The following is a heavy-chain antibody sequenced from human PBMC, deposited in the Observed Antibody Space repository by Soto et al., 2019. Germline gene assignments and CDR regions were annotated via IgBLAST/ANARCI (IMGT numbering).Heavy chain of an antibody. CDR1: GYTFTSYD. CDR2: MNPNSGNT. CDR3: ARVPHYDFWSGYYPENYYYYYMDV. V-gene: IGHV1-8*01. Sequence: QVQLVQSGAEVKKPGASVKVSCKASGYTFTSYDINWVRQATGQGLEWMGWMNPNSGNTGYAQKFQGRVTMTRNTSISTAYMELSSLRSEDTAVYYCARVPHYDFWSGYYPENYYYYYMDVWGKGTTVTVSS. J-gene: IGHJ6*03. D-gene: IGHD3-3*01.